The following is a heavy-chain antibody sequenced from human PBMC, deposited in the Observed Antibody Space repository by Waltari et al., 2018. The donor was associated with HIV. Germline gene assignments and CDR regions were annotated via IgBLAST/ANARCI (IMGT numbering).Heavy chain of an antibody. J-gene: IGHJ4*02. CDR3: ASERETMGVDFDS. CDR2: IIPMSNTP. V-gene: IGHV1-69*08. CDR1: GGSFRSYT. D-gene: IGHD3-16*01. Sequence: QVQLVHSGAEVRRPGPSVKVHCKASGGSFRSYTINGVRKAPGQGLEWLGRIIPMSNTPNNAQKFQGRVTITADKSTSTAYMELTSLRSDDTAVYYCASERETMGVDFDSWGLGTLVTVSS.